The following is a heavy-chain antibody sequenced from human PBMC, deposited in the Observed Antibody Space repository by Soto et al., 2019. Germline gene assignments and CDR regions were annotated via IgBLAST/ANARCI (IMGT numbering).Heavy chain of an antibody. J-gene: IGHJ4*02. CDR1: GYIFSDYA. V-gene: IGHV1-3*01. CDR2: IKADSGDT. Sequence: QVHVVQSGAEAKRPGDSVKLSCKTSGYIFSDYAIHWVRQAPGQGLEWAGWIKADSGDTRYSPKLQGRITTTRDTSASTSYMELGGLTFADTAMYFCATSGWVWWGRGTLVTVSS. CDR3: ATSGWVW. D-gene: IGHD6-19*01.